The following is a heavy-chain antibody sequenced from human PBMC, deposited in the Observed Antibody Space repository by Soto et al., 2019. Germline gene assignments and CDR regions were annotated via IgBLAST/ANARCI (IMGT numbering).Heavy chain of an antibody. Sequence: ASVXVSVKSSVYSVTVYDINCFLQATGQGLECMGWMNPNSGNTGYAQKFQGRVTMTRNTSISTAYMELSSLRSEDKAVYYCASRTISGVDTYSYGMDVWGKGTKVTVS. CDR1: VYSVTVYD. D-gene: IGHD3-3*01. CDR2: MNPNSGNT. CDR3: ASRTISGVDTYSYGMDV. J-gene: IGHJ6*04. V-gene: IGHV1-8*01.